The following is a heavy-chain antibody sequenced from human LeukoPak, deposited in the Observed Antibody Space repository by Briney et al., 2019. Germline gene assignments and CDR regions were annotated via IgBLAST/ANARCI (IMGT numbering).Heavy chain of an antibody. CDR2: IYPSGST. V-gene: IGHV4-4*07. Sequence: SETLSLTCTVSGGSISSYYWSWIGRPPGKGLEWIGGIYPSGSTNYNPSLKSRVTMSVDTSKNQFSLKLSSVTAADTAVYYCARESIVVVPPDYYYYYYMDVWGKGTTVTVSS. CDR1: GGSISSYY. J-gene: IGHJ6*03. CDR3: ARESIVVVPPDYYYYYYMDV. D-gene: IGHD2-2*01.